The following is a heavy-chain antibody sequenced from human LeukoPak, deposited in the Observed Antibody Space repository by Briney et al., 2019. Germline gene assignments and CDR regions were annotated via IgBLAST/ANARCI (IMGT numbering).Heavy chain of an antibody. V-gene: IGHV3-21*01. D-gene: IGHD1-1*01. CDR3: ASVTSFDY. CDR2: ITSSSSYI. CDR1: GFTFSSYA. J-gene: IGHJ4*02. Sequence: PGGSLRLSCAASGFTFSSYAMNWVRQAPGKGLEWVSSITSSSSYIYYADSVKGRFTISRDNAKNSLYLQMNSLRAEDTAVYYCASVTSFDYWGQGTLVTGSS.